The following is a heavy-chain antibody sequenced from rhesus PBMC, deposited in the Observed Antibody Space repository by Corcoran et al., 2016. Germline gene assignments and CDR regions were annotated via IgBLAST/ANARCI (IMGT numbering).Heavy chain of an antibody. CDR2: IYGSVGTT. J-gene: IGHJ4*01. CDR3: ARGGYTSGWLYLDY. Sequence: QVQLQESGPGLVKPSETLPLTCAVSGVSISNYYWSWIRQSPGKGLEWIVRIYGSVGTTAHNPSLKGRFPIAIDTSRNRFSLNLNSVTAADTAVYYCARGGYTSGWLYLDYWGQGVLVTVSS. CDR1: GVSISNYY. V-gene: IGHV4-160*01. D-gene: IGHD6-31*01.